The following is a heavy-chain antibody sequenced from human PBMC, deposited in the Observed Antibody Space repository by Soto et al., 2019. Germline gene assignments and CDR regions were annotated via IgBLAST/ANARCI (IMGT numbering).Heavy chain of an antibody. CDR1: GVTFSSYA. CDR2: IIPIFGTA. D-gene: IGHD2-15*01. V-gene: IGHV1-69*06. CDR3: AREGDCSGGSLYQYYYYGMDV. J-gene: IGHJ6*02. Sequence: QVQLVQSGAEVKKPGSSVKVSCKASGVTFSSYAISWVRQAPGQGLEWMGGIIPIFGTANYAHKFQGRVTITADKSTSTAHMELSSLRSEDTAVYYCAREGDCSGGSLYQYYYYGMDVWGQGTTVTVSS.